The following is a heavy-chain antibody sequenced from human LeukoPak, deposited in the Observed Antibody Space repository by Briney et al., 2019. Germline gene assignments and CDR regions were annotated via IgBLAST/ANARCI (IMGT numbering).Heavy chain of an antibody. Sequence: PGGSLRLSCAVSGFTFSSYGMHWVRQAPGKGLEWVALIWYDGSNKYYADSVKGRFTISRDNSKNTLYLQMNSLRAEDTAVYYCARDRGYSYAHPLDYWGQGTLVTVSS. CDR1: GFTFSSYG. CDR2: IWYDGSNK. CDR3: ARDRGYSYAHPLDY. V-gene: IGHV3-33*01. D-gene: IGHD5-18*01. J-gene: IGHJ4*02.